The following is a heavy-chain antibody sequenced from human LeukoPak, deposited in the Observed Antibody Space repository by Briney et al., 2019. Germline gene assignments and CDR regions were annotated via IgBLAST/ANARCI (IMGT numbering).Heavy chain of an antibody. D-gene: IGHD3-10*01. J-gene: IGHJ4*02. CDR2: ISSNGGSI. V-gene: IGHV3-64D*06. CDR1: GFTFSSYA. CDR3: VKRLWLGELLYGPFDY. Sequence: GGSLRLSCSASGFTFSSYAMHWVRQAPGKGLEYVSAISSNGGSIYYADSVKGRFTISRDNSKNTLYLQMSSLRAEDTAVYYCVKRLWLGELLYGPFDYWGQGTLVTVSS.